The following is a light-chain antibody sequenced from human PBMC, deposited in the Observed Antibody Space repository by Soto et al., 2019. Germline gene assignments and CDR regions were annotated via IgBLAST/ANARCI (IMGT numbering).Light chain of an antibody. Sequence: DIQMTQSPSTLSASIGDRVTITCRASQNINNWIAWYQQKPGKAPKFLIYDASTLESGVPSRFSGSGFGTDFTLTISSLEPDDFTVYYCQQHSDWPLTFGGGTRVEI. V-gene: IGKV1-5*01. CDR3: QQHSDWPLT. CDR2: DAS. CDR1: QNINNW. J-gene: IGKJ4*01.